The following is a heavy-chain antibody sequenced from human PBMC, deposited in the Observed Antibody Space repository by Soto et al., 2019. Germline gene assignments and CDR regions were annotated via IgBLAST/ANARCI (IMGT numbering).Heavy chain of an antibody. CDR1: GVSISNYY. CDR3: ARVWGGAFDI. V-gene: IGHV4-59*01. CDR2: IYYSGST. Sequence: SETLSLICIVSGVSISNYYWSWIRQPPGKGLEWIGYIYYSGSTNYNPSLKSRVTISVDTSKNQFSLKLSSVTAADTAVYYCARVWGGAFDIWGQGTMVTVSS. J-gene: IGHJ3*02. D-gene: IGHD3-10*01.